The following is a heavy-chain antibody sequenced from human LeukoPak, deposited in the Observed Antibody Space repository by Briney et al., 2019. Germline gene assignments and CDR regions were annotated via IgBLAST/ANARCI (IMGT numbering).Heavy chain of an antibody. D-gene: IGHD2-15*01. J-gene: IGHJ6*04. CDR2: ISSSGSTI. CDR1: GFTFSSYE. V-gene: IGHV3-48*03. Sequence: GGSLRLSCAASGFTFSSYEMNWVRQAPGKGLEWVSYISSSGSTIYYADSVKGRFTISRDNAKNSLYLQMHSLRAEDTAVYYCARGPRTGYCSGGSCYYYYGMDVWGKGTTVTVSS. CDR3: ARGPRTGYCSGGSCYYYYGMDV.